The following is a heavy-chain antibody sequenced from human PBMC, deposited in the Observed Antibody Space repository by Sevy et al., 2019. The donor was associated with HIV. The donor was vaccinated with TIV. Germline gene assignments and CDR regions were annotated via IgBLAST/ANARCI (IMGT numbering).Heavy chain of an antibody. CDR2: IYYSGST. CDR3: ARHLVVAASAFDI. CDR1: GGSMSSYY. J-gene: IGHJ3*02. D-gene: IGHD2-15*01. Sequence: AETLSLTCSVSGGSMSSYYWSWIRQSPGKGLERIGYIYYSGSTKYNPSLKSRVTVTLDVSRNQFSLTLSSVTAPDTAVYYRARHLVVAASAFDIWGQGTMVTVSS. V-gene: IGHV4-59*08.